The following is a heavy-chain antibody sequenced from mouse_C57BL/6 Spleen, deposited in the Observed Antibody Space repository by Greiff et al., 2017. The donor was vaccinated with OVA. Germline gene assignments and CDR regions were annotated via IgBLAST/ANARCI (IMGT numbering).Heavy chain of an antibody. J-gene: IGHJ2*01. CDR3: ARSYYSNLYYFDY. CDR1: GYTFTDYY. CDR2: INPNNGGT. V-gene: IGHV1-26*01. Sequence: EVQLQQSGPELVKPGASVKISCKASGYTFTDYYMNWVKQSHGKSLEWIGDINPNNGGTSYNQKFKGKATLTVDKSSSTAYMELRSLTSEDSAVYYCARSYYSNLYYFDYWGQGTTLTVSS. D-gene: IGHD2-5*01.